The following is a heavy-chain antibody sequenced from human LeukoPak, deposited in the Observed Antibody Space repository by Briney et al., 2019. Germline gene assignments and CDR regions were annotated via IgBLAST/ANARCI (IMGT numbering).Heavy chain of an antibody. CDR3: YTSITDY. CDR1: GFTFTNVW. Sequence: GGSLRLSCAASGFTFTNVWTNWVRQAPGKGLEWVGRIKSKTDGGTTDYAAPVKGRFTISRDDSKNTLYLQINSLKIEDTAMYYCYTSITDYWGQGTLVTVSS. CDR2: IKSKTDGGTT. D-gene: IGHD2-21*01. V-gene: IGHV3-15*07. J-gene: IGHJ4*02.